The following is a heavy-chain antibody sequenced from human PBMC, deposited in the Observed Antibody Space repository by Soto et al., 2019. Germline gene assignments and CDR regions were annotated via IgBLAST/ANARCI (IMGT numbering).Heavy chain of an antibody. CDR3: ARDYYYDSSGYWPL. D-gene: IGHD3-22*01. Sequence: PSETLSLTCTVSGGSISSYYWSWIRQPPGKGLEWIGYIYYSGSTNYNPSLKSRVTISVDTSKNQFPLKLSSVTAADTAVYYCARDYYYDSSGYWPLWGQGTLVTVSS. CDR1: GGSISSYY. V-gene: IGHV4-59*01. J-gene: IGHJ4*02. CDR2: IYYSGST.